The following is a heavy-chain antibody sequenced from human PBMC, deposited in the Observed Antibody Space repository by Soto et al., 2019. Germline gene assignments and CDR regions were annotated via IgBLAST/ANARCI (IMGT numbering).Heavy chain of an antibody. CDR1: GGTFSSYA. V-gene: IGHV1-69*01. CDR2: IIPIFGTA. J-gene: IGHJ6*02. CDR3: ARGGGIAAAGTTNYYGMDV. Sequence: QVQLVQSGAEVKKPGASVKVSCKASGGTFSSYAISWVRQAPGQGLEWMGGIIPIFGTANYAQTFQGSVPITADESTSTAYMELSSLRSEDTAVYYCARGGGIAAAGTTNYYGMDVWGQGTTVTAS. D-gene: IGHD6-13*01.